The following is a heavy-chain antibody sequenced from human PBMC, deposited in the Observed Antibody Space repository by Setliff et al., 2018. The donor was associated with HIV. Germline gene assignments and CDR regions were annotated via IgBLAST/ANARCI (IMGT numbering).Heavy chain of an antibody. Sequence: PGGSLRLSCAASAFTFRRCSMNWVRQAPGKGLEWVSSISSRSTYIYYAESVKGRFTISRDNAKNSLYLQMNSLRAEDTAVYYCARDRIDIISDEPRDAFDIWGQGTMVTVSS. V-gene: IGHV3-21*01. CDR3: ARDRIDIISDEPRDAFDI. J-gene: IGHJ3*02. CDR1: AFTFRRCS. CDR2: ISSRSTYI. D-gene: IGHD2-15*01.